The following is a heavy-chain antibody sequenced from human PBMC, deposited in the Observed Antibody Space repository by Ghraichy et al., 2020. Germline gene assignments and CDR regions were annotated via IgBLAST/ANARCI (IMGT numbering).Heavy chain of an antibody. Sequence: SETLSLTCAVSGGSISSSNWWSWVRQPPGKGLEWIGEIYHSGSTNYHPSLKSRVTISVDKSKNQFSLKLSSVTAADTAVYYCARMGSYYYDSSGYRFFDYWGQGTLVTVSS. J-gene: IGHJ4*02. CDR3: ARMGSYYYDSSGYRFFDY. CDR1: GGSISSSNW. V-gene: IGHV4-4*02. D-gene: IGHD3-22*01. CDR2: IYHSGST.